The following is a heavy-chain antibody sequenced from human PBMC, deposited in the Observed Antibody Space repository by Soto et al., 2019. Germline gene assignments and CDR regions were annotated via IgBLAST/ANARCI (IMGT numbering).Heavy chain of an antibody. D-gene: IGHD6-19*01. CDR3: ARPDYQWLVLL. Sequence: SETLSLTCTVPGGSISSSNYYWGWLRQPPGQGLEWIGSIYYSGSTYYNPSLKSRVTISVDTSKNQFSLTLSSVTAADTAVYYCARPDYQWLVLLWGQGTLVTVS. J-gene: IGHJ4*02. CDR2: IYYSGST. V-gene: IGHV4-39*01. CDR1: GGSISSSNYY.